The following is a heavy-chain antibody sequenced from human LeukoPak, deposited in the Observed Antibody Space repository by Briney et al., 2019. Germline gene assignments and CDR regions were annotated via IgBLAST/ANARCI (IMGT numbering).Heavy chain of an antibody. CDR2: IWYDGNNK. D-gene: IGHD3-22*01. J-gene: IGHJ4*02. CDR1: GFTFDNYH. V-gene: IGHV3-33*01. CDR3: ARDYYDVSGHYYEGGPPTPPPGY. Sequence: GRSLRLSCSASGFTFDNYHLHWVRQAPGKGLEWVALIWYDGNNKYYADSVKGRFTISRDNSKNTLYLQMNSLRAEDTAVYYCARDYYDVSGHYYEGGPPTPPPGYWGQGTLVTVSS.